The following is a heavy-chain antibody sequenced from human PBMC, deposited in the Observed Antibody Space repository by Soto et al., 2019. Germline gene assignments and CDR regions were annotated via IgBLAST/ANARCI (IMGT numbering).Heavy chain of an antibody. Sequence: PSETLSLTCTVSVRSISSYYWSWIRQPPGKGLEWIGYIYYSGSTNYNPSLKSRVTISVDTSKNQFSLKLSSVTAADTAVYYCARGNYDFWSGYYTGFIYWGQGTLVTVSS. CDR1: VRSISSYY. J-gene: IGHJ4*02. V-gene: IGHV4-59*01. CDR2: IYYSGST. CDR3: ARGNYDFWSGYYTGFIY. D-gene: IGHD3-3*01.